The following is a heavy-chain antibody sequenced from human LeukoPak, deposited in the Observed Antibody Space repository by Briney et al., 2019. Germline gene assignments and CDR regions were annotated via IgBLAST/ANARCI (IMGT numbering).Heavy chain of an antibody. V-gene: IGHV4-39*02. CDR1: GGSISSSSYY. Sequence: SETLSLTCTVSGGSISSSSYYWGWIRQPPGKGLEWIGNVHYSGSIYYTPSLKSRVTISVDTSKNQFSLKLRSVTAADTAVYYCAREQHWGQGTLVTVSS. CDR2: VHYSGSI. CDR3: AREQH. J-gene: IGHJ1*01.